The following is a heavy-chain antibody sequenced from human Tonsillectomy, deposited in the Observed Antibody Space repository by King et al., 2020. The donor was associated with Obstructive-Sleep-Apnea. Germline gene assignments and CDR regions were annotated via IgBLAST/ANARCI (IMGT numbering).Heavy chain of an antibody. D-gene: IGHD3-9*01. CDR3: AGAAAWYYDILTDNWFDP. CDR1: GYTFTSYY. V-gene: IGHV1-46*01. CDR2: INPSGGST. Sequence: QLVQSGAEVKKPGASVKVSCKASGYTFTSYYLHWVRQAPGQGLEWMGVINPSGGSTTYAQKFQGRVTMTRDTSTRTVYMELSSLRSDDTAVYYCAGAAAWYYDILTDNWFDPWGQGTLVTVSS. J-gene: IGHJ5*02.